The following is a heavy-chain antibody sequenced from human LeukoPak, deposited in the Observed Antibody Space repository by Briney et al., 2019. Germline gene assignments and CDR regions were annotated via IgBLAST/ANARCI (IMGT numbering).Heavy chain of an antibody. V-gene: IGHV4-59*08. J-gene: IGHJ4*02. D-gene: IGHD3-10*01. Sequence: SETLSLTCTVSGGSISSYYWSWIRQPPGKGLEWIGYIYYSGSTNYNPSLKSRVTISVDTSKNQFSLKLSSVTAADTAVYYCARGHTPYYYGSGSLDYWGRGTLVTVSS. CDR1: GGSISSYY. CDR2: IYYSGST. CDR3: ARGHTPYYYGSGSLDY.